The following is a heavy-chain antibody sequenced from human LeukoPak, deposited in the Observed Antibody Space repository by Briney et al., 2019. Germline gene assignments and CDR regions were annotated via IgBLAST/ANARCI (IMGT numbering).Heavy chain of an antibody. V-gene: IGHV1-8*01. CDR1: GYTFTSYD. CDR3: ARVPTVLRFLEWLGNEYYFGY. J-gene: IGHJ4*02. CDR2: MNPNSGNT. Sequence: ASVKVSCKASGYTFTSYDINWVRQATGQGLEWMGWMNPNSGNTGYAQKFQGRVTMTRNTSISTAYMELSSLRSEDTAVYYCARVPTVLRFLEWLGNEYYFGYWGQGTLVTVSS. D-gene: IGHD3-3*01.